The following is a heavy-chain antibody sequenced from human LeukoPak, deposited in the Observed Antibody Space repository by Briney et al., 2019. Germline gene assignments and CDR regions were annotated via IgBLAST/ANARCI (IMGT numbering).Heavy chain of an antibody. Sequence: PGGSLRLSCAASGFTFSSSDMSWVRQAPGSGLEWVSSIRHSDSNTYYADSVMGRFTISRDNSKNTLYLQMNGLSAEDTAVYYCAKRGNPTVGHHYLDVWGKGTTVSVSS. CDR2: IRHSDSNT. V-gene: IGHV3-23*05. CDR1: GFTFSSSD. J-gene: IGHJ6*03. D-gene: IGHD1-1*01. CDR3: AKRGNPTVGHHYLDV.